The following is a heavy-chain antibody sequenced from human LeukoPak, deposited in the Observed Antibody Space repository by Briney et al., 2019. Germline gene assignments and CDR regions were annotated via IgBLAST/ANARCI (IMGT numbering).Heavy chain of an antibody. V-gene: IGHV3-23*01. CDR1: GFTFSSYA. J-gene: IGHJ3*02. CDR2: ISGSGGST. CDR3: AKLGRAYGGKGGAFDI. D-gene: IGHD4-23*01. Sequence: GGSLRLSCAASGFTFSSYAMSWVRQAPGKGLEWVSAISGSGGSTYYADSVKGRFTISRDNSKNTLYLQMNSLRAEDTAVYYCAKLGRAYGGKGGAFDIWGQGTMVTVSS.